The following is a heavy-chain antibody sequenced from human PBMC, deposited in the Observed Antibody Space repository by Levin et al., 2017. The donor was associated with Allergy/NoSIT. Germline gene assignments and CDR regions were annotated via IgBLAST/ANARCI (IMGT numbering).Heavy chain of an antibody. V-gene: IGHV4-34*01. D-gene: IGHD6-19*01. J-gene: IGHJ4*02. CDR2: INHSGST. CDR3: ARGIPIAVAAPRYFDY. CDR1: GGSFSGYY. Sequence: ESLKISCAVYGGSFSGYYWSWIRQPPGKGLEWIGEINHSGSTNYNPSLKSRVTISVDTSKNQFSLKLSSVTAADTAVYYCARGIPIAVAAPRYFDYWGQGTLVTVSS.